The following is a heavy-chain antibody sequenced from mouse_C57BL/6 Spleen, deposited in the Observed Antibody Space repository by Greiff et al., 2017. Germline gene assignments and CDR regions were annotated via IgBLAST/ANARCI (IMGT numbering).Heavy chain of an antibody. CDR2: IDPEDGDT. D-gene: IGHD1-1*01. J-gene: IGHJ1*03. Sequence: VQLQQSGAELVKPGASVKLSCTASGFNIKDYYMHWVKQRTEQGLEWIGRIDPEDGDTKYAPKFKGKATITADTSSNTAYLQLSSLTSEDTAVYYCARAGGSGYWYFDVWGTGTTVTVAS. CDR3: ARAGGSGYWYFDV. CDR1: GFNIKDYY. V-gene: IGHV14-2*01.